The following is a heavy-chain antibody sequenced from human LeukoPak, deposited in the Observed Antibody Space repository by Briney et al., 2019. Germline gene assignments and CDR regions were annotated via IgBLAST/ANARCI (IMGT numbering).Heavy chain of an antibody. CDR1: GFTFRSHW. Sequence: GGSLRLSCAASGFTFRSHWMSWVRQAPGKGLEWVANIKQEGGEKYYVDSVKGRFTVSRDNAKNSLYLQINSLRAEDTAVYYCAREGGNGWSLDYWGQGTLVTVSS. CDR3: AREGGNGWSLDY. V-gene: IGHV3-7*03. CDR2: IKQEGGEK. D-gene: IGHD6-19*01. J-gene: IGHJ4*02.